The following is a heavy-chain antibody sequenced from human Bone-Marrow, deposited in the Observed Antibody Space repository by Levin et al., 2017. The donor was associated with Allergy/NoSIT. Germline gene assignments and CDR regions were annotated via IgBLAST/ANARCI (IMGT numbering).Heavy chain of an antibody. CDR2: ISHDGNNL. D-gene: IGHD1-7*01. CDR1: GFTFRANG. CDR3: ARARWELYSPDALDV. V-gene: IGHV3-30-3*01. Sequence: LSLTCAASGFTFRANGMHWVRQTPGKGLEWVAVISHDGNNLDYADSVRGRFSISKDTSQQTLYLQMNRLRVEDTTVYYCARARWELYSPDALDVWGQGTVVTVSS. J-gene: IGHJ3*01.